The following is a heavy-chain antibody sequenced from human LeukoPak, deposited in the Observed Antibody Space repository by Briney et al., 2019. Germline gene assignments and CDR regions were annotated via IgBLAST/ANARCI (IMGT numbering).Heavy chain of an antibody. J-gene: IGHJ5*02. CDR3: ARDGRLWFGETNWFDP. V-gene: IGHV4-31*03. CDR1: GDSIINGSYY. Sequence: KSSQTLSLTCTVSGDSIINGSYYWSWIRQPPGKGLEWIGCICYSGSTYYNPSLKSRVIISLDTSKNQLSLKLSSLTAADTAFYYCARDGRLWFGETNWFDPWGQGTLVTVSS. D-gene: IGHD3-10*01. CDR2: ICYSGST.